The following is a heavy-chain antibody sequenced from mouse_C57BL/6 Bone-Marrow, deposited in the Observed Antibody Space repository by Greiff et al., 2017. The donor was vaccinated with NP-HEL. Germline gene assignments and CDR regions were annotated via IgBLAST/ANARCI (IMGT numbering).Heavy chain of an antibody. V-gene: IGHV5-15*01. D-gene: IGHD2-3*01. J-gene: IGHJ2*01. CDR3: ARHRDGYYGFDY. CDR1: GFTFSDYG. CDR2: ISNLAYSI. Sequence: EVMLVESGGGLVQPGGSLKLSCAASGFTFSDYGMAWVRQAPRKGPEWVAFISNLAYSIYYADTVTGRFTISRENAKNTLYLEMSSLRSEDTAMYYCARHRDGYYGFDYWGQGTTLTVSS.